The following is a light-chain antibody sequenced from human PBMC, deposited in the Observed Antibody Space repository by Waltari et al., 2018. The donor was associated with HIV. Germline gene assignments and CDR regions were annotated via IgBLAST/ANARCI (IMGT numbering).Light chain of an antibody. V-gene: IGLV3-1*01. Sequence: SYELTQPPSMSVSPGQTASITSSGDKLGNKFTYWYQQKPGQSPVVVIYQDTKRPSGIPERFSGSNSGNTATLTISGTQAMDEADYYCQAWDSSTYVFGTGTKVTVL. CDR3: QAWDSSTYV. CDR2: QDT. CDR1: KLGNKF. J-gene: IGLJ1*01.